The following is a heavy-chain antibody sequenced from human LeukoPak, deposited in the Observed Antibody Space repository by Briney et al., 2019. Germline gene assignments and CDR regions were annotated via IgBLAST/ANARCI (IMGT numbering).Heavy chain of an antibody. CDR2: IKQDGSEK. V-gene: IGHV3-7*01. CDR1: GFTFNSYW. CDR3: ARVRYYYGSGSSPPDY. J-gene: IGHJ4*02. D-gene: IGHD3-10*01. Sequence: GGSLRLSCAASGFTFNSYWMSWVRQAPGKGLEWVANIKQDGSEKYYVDSVKGRFTISRDNAKNSLYLQMNSLRAEDTAVYYCARVRYYYGSGSSPPDYWGQGTLVTVSS.